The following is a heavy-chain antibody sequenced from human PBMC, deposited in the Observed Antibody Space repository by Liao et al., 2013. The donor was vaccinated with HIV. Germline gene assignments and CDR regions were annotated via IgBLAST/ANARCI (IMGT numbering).Heavy chain of an antibody. Sequence: QVQLQESGPGLVKPSETLSLTCTVSGGSISSYYWSWIRQPPGKGLEWIGYIYYSGSTNYNPSLKSRVTISVDMSKNQFSLKMRSLIAADTAVYYCARELGGLALDWGQGSLVAVST. CDR3: ARELGGLALD. CDR2: IYYSGST. CDR1: GGSISSYY. V-gene: IGHV4-59*12. D-gene: IGHD3-16*01. J-gene: IGHJ4*02.